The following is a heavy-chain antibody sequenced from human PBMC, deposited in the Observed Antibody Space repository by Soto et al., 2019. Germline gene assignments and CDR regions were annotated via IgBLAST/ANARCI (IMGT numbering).Heavy chain of an antibody. CDR2: INPSDGST. CDR1: GYTFTSYY. V-gene: IGHV1-46*03. D-gene: IGHD4-17*01. CDR3: ARETTVTTSSFFYFDY. Sequence: ASVKVSCKASGYTFTSYYMHWVRQAPGQGLEWMGIINPSDGSTSYGQKFQGRVTMTRDTSTSTVYMGLSSLRSEDTAVYYCARETTVTTSSFFYFDYWGQGTLVTVSS. J-gene: IGHJ4*02.